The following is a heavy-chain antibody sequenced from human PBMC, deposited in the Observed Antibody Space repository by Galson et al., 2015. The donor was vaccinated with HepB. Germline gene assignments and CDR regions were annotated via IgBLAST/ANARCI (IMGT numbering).Heavy chain of an antibody. CDR2: IIPIFGTA. CDR3: ARGRGGSSSAKNYYYYMDV. Sequence: SVKVSCKASGGTFSSYAISWVRQAPGQGLEWMGGIIPIFGTANYAQKFQGRVTITADESTSTAYMELSSLRSEDTAVYYCARGRGGSSSAKNYYYYMDVWGKGTTVTVSS. J-gene: IGHJ6*03. V-gene: IGHV1-69*13. D-gene: IGHD6-6*01. CDR1: GGTFSSYA.